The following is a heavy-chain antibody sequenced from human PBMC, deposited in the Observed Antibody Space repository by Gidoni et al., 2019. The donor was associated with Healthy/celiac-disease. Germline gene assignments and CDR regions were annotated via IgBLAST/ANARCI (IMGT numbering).Heavy chain of an antibody. CDR3: ARGLNREGSGYSDWFDP. D-gene: IGHD3-22*01. CDR2: SNPSGDST. J-gene: IGHJ5*02. Sequence: QVQLVQSGAEVTKPGTSVKVSCTASGYTFTSYYMHWVRQAPGQGLEWIGKSNPSGDSTRYAQKFQGRVTMKRDTSTSRDYMELSSLRVEDTAGYYCARGLNREGSGYSDWFDPWGQGTLVTVSS. V-gene: IGHV1-46*01. CDR1: GYTFTSYY.